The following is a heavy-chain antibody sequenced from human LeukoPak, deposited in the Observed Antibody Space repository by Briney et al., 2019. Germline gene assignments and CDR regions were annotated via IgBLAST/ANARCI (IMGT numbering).Heavy chain of an antibody. J-gene: IGHJ5*02. CDR2: IAYDGSKK. V-gene: IGHV3-30*03. CDR3: TRYDSSRFDP. Sequence: PGGSLRLSCAGSGFTFSGYGMHWVRQAPGKGLEWVAGIAYDGSKKHYADSVKGRFTISRDNSRNTMVLQMNSLGGEDTAVYHCTRYDSSRFDPWGQGTVVTVSS. CDR1: GFTFSGYG. D-gene: IGHD5-12*01.